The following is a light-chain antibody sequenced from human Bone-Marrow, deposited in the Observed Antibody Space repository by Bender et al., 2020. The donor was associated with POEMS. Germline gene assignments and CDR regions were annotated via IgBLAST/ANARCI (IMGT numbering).Light chain of an antibody. CDR3: FSYAGRGSGV. CDR1: SSNIGEYNL. V-gene: IGLV2-23*01. Sequence: QPALTQPASVSGSPGQSITISCSGTSSNIGEYNLVSWYQHRPGKAPKLIIFEDTTRPSVLSSRFSGSKSGNTASLTFSVLQVEDEGDYYCFSYAGRGSGVFGGGTKVTVL. J-gene: IGLJ3*02. CDR2: EDT.